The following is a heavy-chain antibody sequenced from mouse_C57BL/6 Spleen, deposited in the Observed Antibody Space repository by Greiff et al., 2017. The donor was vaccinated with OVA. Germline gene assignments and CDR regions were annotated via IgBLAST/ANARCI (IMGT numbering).Heavy chain of an antibody. Sequence: VQRVESGAELVRPGASVTLSCKASGYTFTDYEMHWVKQTPVHGLEWIGAIDPETGGTAYNQKFKGKAILTADKSSSTAYMELRSLTSEDSAVYYCTRYINFDYWGQGTTLTVSS. CDR2: IDPETGGT. CDR1: GYTFTDYE. D-gene: IGHD1-3*01. J-gene: IGHJ2*01. CDR3: TRYINFDY. V-gene: IGHV1-15*01.